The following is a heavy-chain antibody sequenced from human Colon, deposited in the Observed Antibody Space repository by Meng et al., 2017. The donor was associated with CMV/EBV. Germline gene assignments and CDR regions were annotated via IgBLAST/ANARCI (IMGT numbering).Heavy chain of an antibody. Sequence: SETLSLTCTVSGDSISSSSYYWGWFRQPPGKGLEWIGYIYNSGSTYYNPSLKSRLTISLDTSKNQLSLELTSVTAADTAMYYCARDPYNFWSGAPFWGQGTLVTVSS. CDR2: IYNSGST. D-gene: IGHD3-3*01. V-gene: IGHV4-39*07. CDR1: GDSISSSSYY. CDR3: ARDPYNFWSGAPF. J-gene: IGHJ4*02.